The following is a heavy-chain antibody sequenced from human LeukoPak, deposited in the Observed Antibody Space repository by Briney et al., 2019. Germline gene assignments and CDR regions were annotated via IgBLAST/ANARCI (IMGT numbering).Heavy chain of an antibody. CDR3: VRDFRSADY. V-gene: IGHV3-74*01. J-gene: IGHJ4*02. Sequence: GGSLRVSCAASGFTFSNYCMHWVRQIPGKGLVWVSRICPDGTVTNYADSVKGRFTISRDNAKNMVFLQMNSPRADDTAVYYCVRDFRSADYWGQGILVTVSS. CDR2: ICPDGTVT. CDR1: GFTFSNYC.